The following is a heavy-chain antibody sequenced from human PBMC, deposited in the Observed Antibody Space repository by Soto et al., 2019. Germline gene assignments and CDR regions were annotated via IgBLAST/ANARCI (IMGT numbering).Heavy chain of an antibody. D-gene: IGHD4-17*01. J-gene: IGHJ6*03. Sequence: EVHLLESGGGLVQPGGSLRLSCAASGFTFSSFAMTWVRQAPGKGLEWVSGVSGGADCTYYADSVKGRFTISRDNSKNTLSLQMNSLRAEDTAVYYCAKEGGDYDSYYLDVWGKGTTVTVSS. CDR3: AKEGGDYDSYYLDV. CDR2: VSGGADCT. V-gene: IGHV3-23*01. CDR1: GFTFSSFA.